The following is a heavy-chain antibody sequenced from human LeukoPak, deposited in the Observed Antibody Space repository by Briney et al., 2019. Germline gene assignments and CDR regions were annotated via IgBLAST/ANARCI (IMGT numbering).Heavy chain of an antibody. D-gene: IGHD1-26*01. V-gene: IGHV1-46*01. CDR3: ARAAGALRVFDY. CDR2: INPSGGST. J-gene: IGHJ4*02. CDR1: GYTFTSYY. Sequence: GASVKVSCKASGYTFTSYYMHWVRQAPGQGLEWMGIINPSGGSTSYAQKFQGRVTKTRDTSTSTVYMELSSLRSEDTAVYYCARAAGALRVFDYWGQGTLVTVSS.